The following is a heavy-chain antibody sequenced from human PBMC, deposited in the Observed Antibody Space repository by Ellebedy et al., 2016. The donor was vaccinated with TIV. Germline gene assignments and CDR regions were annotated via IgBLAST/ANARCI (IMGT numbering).Heavy chain of an antibody. D-gene: IGHD3-10*01. CDR1: GSSISSYY. CDR3: ARGSTYLNS. V-gene: IGHV4-4*07. Sequence: MPSDTLSLTCTLPGSSISSYYWSWIRQPAGKGLELIGRIHISGSTNYNPSLKSRVSMSVDTSENQFSLKLTSVTAADTAVYYCARGSTYLNSWGQGTQVTVSS. CDR2: IHISGST. J-gene: IGHJ4*02.